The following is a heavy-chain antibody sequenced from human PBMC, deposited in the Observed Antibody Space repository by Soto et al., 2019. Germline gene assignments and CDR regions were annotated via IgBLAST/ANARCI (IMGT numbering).Heavy chain of an antibody. CDR1: GGSFKSGSYS. Sequence: SETLSLTCIVSGGSFKSGSYSWSWIRQPPGKGLEWIGYVYHTGRTSYNPSLKSRVSISMDTSKNQFSLNLDSVTAADTAVYFCARDFAYFDSWGQGTLVTVSS. V-gene: IGHV4-61*01. CDR3: ARDFAYFDS. J-gene: IGHJ4*02. D-gene: IGHD3-3*01. CDR2: VYHTGRT.